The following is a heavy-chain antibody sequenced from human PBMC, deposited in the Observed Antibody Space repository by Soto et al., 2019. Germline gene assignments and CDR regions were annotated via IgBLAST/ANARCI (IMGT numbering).Heavy chain of an antibody. D-gene: IGHD6-13*01. CDR2: INRDGSKK. V-gene: IGHV3-7*05. CDR3: ARDVSPGSSSLYLDAFDI. CDR1: GFTLSAYW. Sequence: EVQLEESGGDLVQPGGSLRLSCAASGFTLSAYWMTWVRQAPGKGLEWVANINRDGSKKYYLDSVRGRFTISRDNVGNSLYLQMGSLRADDAALYCCARDVSPGSSSLYLDAFDIWGQGTMVTVSS. J-gene: IGHJ3*02.